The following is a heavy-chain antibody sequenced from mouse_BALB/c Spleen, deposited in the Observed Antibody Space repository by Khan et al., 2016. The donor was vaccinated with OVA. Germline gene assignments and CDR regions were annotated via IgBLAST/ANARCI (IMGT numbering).Heavy chain of an antibody. CDR1: GFTFSSYG. D-gene: IGHD4-1*01. V-gene: IGHV5-6*01. J-gene: IGHJ3*01. CDR2: ISSDGSYT. Sequence: EVELVESGGDLVKPGGSLKLSCAASGFTFSSYGMSWVRQTPDKRLEWVATISSDGSYTYYPDSVKGRFTISRDNVKNTLHLQMSSLKSEDTAMYYCASHLTGSFAYWGQGTLVTVSA. CDR3: ASHLTGSFAY.